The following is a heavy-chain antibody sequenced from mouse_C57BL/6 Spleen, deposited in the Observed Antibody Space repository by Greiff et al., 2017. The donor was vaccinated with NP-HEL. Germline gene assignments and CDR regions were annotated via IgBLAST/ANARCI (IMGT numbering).Heavy chain of an antibody. D-gene: IGHD6-2*01. V-gene: IGHV1-82*01. CDR2: IYPGDGDT. Sequence: VQLQQSGPELVKPGASVKISCKASGYAFSSSWMNWVKQRPGKGLEWIGRIYPGDGDTNYNGKFKGKATLTADKSSSTAYMQLSSLTSEDSAVYFCARQEDSLGDYWGQGTSVTVSS. J-gene: IGHJ4*01. CDR1: GYAFSSSW. CDR3: ARQEDSLGDY.